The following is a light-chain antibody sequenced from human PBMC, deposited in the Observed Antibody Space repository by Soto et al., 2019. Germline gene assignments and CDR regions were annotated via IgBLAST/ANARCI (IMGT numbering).Light chain of an antibody. Sequence: QSVLTQPPSVSGAPGQRVTISCTGSSSNIGAGYNVHWYQQVPGTAPKLLIYGDSNRPSGVPDRFSGSKSGTSASLAITGLQAEDEADNYCQSYASSLSGWLFGGGTKLTVL. CDR1: SSNIGAGYN. CDR3: QSYASSLSGWL. V-gene: IGLV1-40*01. CDR2: GDS. J-gene: IGLJ3*02.